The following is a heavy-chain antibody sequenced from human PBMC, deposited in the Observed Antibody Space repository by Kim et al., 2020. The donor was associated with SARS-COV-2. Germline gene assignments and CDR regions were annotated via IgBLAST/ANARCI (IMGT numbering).Heavy chain of an antibody. CDR3: ARAPSPRAYFDY. J-gene: IGHJ4*02. D-gene: IGHD6-6*01. Sequence: CADSVKGRFTIPRDNAKNSLYLQMNSLRAEDTAVYYCARAPSPRAYFDYWGQGTLVTVSS. V-gene: IGHV3-11*01.